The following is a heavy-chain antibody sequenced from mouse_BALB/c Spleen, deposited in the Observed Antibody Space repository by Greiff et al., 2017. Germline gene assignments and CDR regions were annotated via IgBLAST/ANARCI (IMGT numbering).Heavy chain of an antibody. CDR2: IYPGDGDT. CDR1: GYAFSSYW. D-gene: IGHD2-4*01. V-gene: IGHV1-80*01. CDR3: ARSGLIYYDYDALAY. J-gene: IGHJ3*01. Sequence: QVQLQQSGAELVRPGSSVKISCKASGYAFSSYWMNWVKQRPGQGLEWIGQIYPGDGDTNYNGKFKGKATLTADKSSSTAYMQLSSLTSEDSAVYFCARSGLIYYDYDALAYWGQGTLVTVSA.